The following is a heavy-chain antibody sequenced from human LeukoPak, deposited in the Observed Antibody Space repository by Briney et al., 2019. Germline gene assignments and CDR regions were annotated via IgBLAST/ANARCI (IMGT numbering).Heavy chain of an antibody. V-gene: IGHV4-34*01. CDR2: INHDGTT. CDR1: GGSFSGSY. CDR3: ARANYHDGDY. Sequence: SETLSLTCDDYGGSFSGSYWSWIRQPPGKGLEWIGEINHDGTTYYNPSLKSRVTISVDTSKNQFFLKLSSVTAADTAVYYCARANYHDGDYWGQGTLVTVSS. J-gene: IGHJ4*02. D-gene: IGHD3-22*01.